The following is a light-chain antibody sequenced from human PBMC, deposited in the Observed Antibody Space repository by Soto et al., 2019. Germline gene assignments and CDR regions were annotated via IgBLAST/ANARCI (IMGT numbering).Light chain of an antibody. CDR1: QSIGSS. Sequence: DIQMTQSPSTLSASVGDRVTITCRASQSIGSSLAWYQQKPGKAPKLLIYDASTLQSGVPSRFSGSESRTEFTLTISSLQPDDSATYYCQQYYSYPYTFGQGTKLEIK. CDR2: DAS. V-gene: IGKV1-5*01. CDR3: QQYYSYPYT. J-gene: IGKJ2*01.